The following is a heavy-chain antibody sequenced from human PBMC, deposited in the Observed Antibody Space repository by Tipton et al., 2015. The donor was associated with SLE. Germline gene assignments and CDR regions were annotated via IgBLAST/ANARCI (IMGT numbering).Heavy chain of an antibody. D-gene: IGHD3-10*01. CDR1: GGSISSSSYY. Sequence: TLSLTCTVSGGSISSSSYYWGWIRQPPGKGLEWIGSIYYSGSTYYNPSLKSRVTISVDTSKNQFSLKLSSVTAADTAVYYCARGRDYYGSGSWGQGILVTVSS. CDR2: IYYSGST. J-gene: IGHJ4*02. V-gene: IGHV4-39*07. CDR3: ARGRDYYGSGS.